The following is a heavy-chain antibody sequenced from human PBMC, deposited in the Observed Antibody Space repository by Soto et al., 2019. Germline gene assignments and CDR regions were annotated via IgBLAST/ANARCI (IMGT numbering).Heavy chain of an antibody. D-gene: IGHD1-26*01. CDR1: GGTFSSYS. CDR3: ARDGGRHSGGIDY. V-gene: IGHV1-69*01. CDR2: IIPLFGTA. Sequence: QVQLVQSGAEVKKPGASVKVSCKASGGTFSSYSINWVRQAPGQGLEWMGEIIPLFGTAHYAQKFQGRVTITADESTSTAYMELSSLRSEDTAVYYCARDGGRHSGGIDYWGQGTLVTVSS. J-gene: IGHJ4*02.